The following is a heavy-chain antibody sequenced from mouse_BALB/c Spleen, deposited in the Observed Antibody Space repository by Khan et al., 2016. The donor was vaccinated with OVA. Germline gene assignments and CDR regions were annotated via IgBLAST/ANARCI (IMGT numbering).Heavy chain of an antibody. CDR3: ARDGSRYNYAMDY. V-gene: IGHV3-2*02. Sequence: EVELVESGPGLVNPSQSLSLTCTVTGYSITSDYAWNWIRQFPGNKLKWMGYINYSGSTNYNPALKSRIPITRDTSKNQFFLQLNSVTTEDTATYYCARDGSRYNYAMDYWGQGTSVTVSS. J-gene: IGHJ4*01. CDR2: INYSGST. D-gene: IGHD2-3*01. CDR1: GYSITSDYA.